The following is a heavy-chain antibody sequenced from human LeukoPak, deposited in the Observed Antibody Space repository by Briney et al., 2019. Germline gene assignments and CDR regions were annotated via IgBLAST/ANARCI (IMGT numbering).Heavy chain of an antibody. V-gene: IGHV3-15*01. CDR1: GFSFIDCD. CDR3: PDLGSPHRFHI. CDR2: IKRKAGGETT. J-gene: IGHJ3*02. Sequence: GGSLRLSCAASGFSFIDCDMDWVRQAPGKGLEWVGRIKRKAGGETTDYAAPVTGRFTISRDDSQNTLYLQMNSLKTEDTAVYHCPDLGSPHRFHIWGQGTMVSVSS. D-gene: IGHD1-26*01.